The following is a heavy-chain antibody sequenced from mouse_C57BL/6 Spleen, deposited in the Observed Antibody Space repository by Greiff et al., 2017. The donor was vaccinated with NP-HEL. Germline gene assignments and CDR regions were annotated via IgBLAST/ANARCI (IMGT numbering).Heavy chain of an antibody. CDR3: ARNYYGDYFDY. D-gene: IGHD1-1*01. V-gene: IGHV1-22*01. CDR2: INPNNGGT. CDR1: GYTFTDYN. J-gene: IGHJ2*01. Sequence: EVQLHQSGPELVKPGASVKMSCKASGYTFTDYNMHWVKQSHGKSLEWIGYINPNNGGTSYNQKFKGKATLTVNKSSSTAYMELRSLTSEDSAVYYCARNYYGDYFDYWGQGTTLTVSS.